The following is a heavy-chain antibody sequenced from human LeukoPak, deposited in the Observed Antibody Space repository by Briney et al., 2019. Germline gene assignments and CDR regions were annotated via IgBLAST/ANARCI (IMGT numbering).Heavy chain of an antibody. CDR2: INHSGST. V-gene: IGHV4-34*01. D-gene: IGHD5-12*01. CDR1: GGSFSGYY. CDR3: ARQENIVATHLDY. J-gene: IGHJ4*02. Sequence: SETLSLTCAVYGGSFSGYYWSWIRQPPGKGLEWIGEINHSGSTNYSPSLKSRVTISVDTSKNQFSLKLSSVTAADTAVYYCARQENIVATHLDYWGQGTLVTVSS.